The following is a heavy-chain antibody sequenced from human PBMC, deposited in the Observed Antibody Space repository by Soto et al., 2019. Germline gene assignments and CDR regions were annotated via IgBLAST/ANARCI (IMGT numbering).Heavy chain of an antibody. CDR2: ISGSGQTT. CDR3: AKSRGDSWTTYFRDD. V-gene: IGHV3-23*01. CDR1: GFTFSSYS. J-gene: IGHJ4*02. D-gene: IGHD4-4*01. Sequence: EVQLLESGGGSVQPGGSLILSCAASGFTFSSYSLSWLRQAPGKGLEWVSGISGSGQTTHYRDSVKGRFTISRENLRNTLYLQVNSLRAEDTAIYFCAKSRGDSWTTYFRDDWGQAALVTVST.